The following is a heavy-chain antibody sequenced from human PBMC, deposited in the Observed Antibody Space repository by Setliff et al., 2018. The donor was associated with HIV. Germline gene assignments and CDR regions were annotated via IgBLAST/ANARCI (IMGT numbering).Heavy chain of an antibody. CDR3: ARKFRPGHGVDV. CDR1: GLTFSNAW. V-gene: IGHV3-7*01. D-gene: IGHD3-10*01. J-gene: IGHJ6*02. CDR2: IDRDGSET. Sequence: PGGSLRLSCAASGLTFSNAWMGWVRQAPGKGLEWVANIDRDGSETNYVDSVKGRFTIFRDNAKSSMYLQMNSLRAEDTAIYYCARKFRPGHGVDVWGQGTTVTVSS.